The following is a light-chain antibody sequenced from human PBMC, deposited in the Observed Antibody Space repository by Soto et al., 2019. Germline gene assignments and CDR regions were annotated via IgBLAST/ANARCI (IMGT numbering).Light chain of an antibody. Sequence: DIQMTQSPSALSASVGDRVTITCRASQSIDTWLAWHQQEPGQVPKLLISKASSLESGVPSRFSGSGSGTEFTLTISSLQPDDSATYYCQQYNSYRAFGQGTKVDIK. V-gene: IGKV1-5*03. CDR1: QSIDTW. J-gene: IGKJ1*01. CDR2: KAS. CDR3: QQYNSYRA.